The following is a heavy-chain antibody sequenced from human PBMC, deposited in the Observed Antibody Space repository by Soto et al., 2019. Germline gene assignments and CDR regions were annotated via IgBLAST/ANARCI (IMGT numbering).Heavy chain of an antibody. CDR3: ARDRGYSYGYGLDQ. Sequence: ASVKVSCKASGYTFSSYVISWVRQAPGQGLEWMGGIIPIFDTTNYAQKFQGRVTITADESTSTAYMELSSLRSEDTAVYYCARDRGYSYGYGLDQWGQGTLDTVSS. CDR2: IIPIFDTT. J-gene: IGHJ4*02. CDR1: GYTFSSYV. V-gene: IGHV1-69*13. D-gene: IGHD5-18*01.